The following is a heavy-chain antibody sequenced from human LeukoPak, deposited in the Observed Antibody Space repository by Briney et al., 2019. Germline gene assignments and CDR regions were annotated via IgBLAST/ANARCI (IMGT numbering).Heavy chain of an antibody. V-gene: IGHV3-53*01. CDR1: GFTVSTKF. CDR3: AKVPPLDY. CDR2: IYSVGTT. J-gene: IGHJ4*02. Sequence: PGGSLRLSCAASGFTVSTKFMSWVRQAPGKGLEWVSVIYSVGTTYYADSVKGRFTISRDNSKNTLYLQMNSLGADDTAVYYCAKVPPLDYWGQGTLVTVSS.